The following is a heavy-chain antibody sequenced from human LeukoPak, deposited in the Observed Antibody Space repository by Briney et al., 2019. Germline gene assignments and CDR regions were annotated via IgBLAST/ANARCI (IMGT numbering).Heavy chain of an antibody. CDR1: GASISSSTYY. J-gene: IGHJ4*02. CDR3: ARDLVTTAEFDY. V-gene: IGHV4-39*07. CDR2: MYYSGST. D-gene: IGHD3-22*01. Sequence: PSETLSLTCTVSGASISSSTYYWGWIRQPPGRGLEWIGSMYYSGSTYYNPSVKSRATISVDMSENQFSLKLRSVTAADTAVYYCARDLVTTAEFDYWGQGTLVTVSS.